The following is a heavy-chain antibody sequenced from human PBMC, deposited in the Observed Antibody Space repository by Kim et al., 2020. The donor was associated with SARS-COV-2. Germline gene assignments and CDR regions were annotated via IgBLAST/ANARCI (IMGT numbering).Heavy chain of an antibody. J-gene: IGHJ4*02. CDR3: ARISSWYEDY. D-gene: IGHD6-13*01. V-gene: IGHV4-59*01. Sequence: STNYTPSLKSRVTISVDTSKNQFSLKLSSVTAADTAVYYCARISSWYEDYWGQGTLVTVSS. CDR2: ST.